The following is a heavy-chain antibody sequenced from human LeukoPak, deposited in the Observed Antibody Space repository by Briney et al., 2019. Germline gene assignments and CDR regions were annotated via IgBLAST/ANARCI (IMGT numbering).Heavy chain of an antibody. CDR2: ISSSGSTI. CDR3: ARGGVRGVIITNPFDY. V-gene: IGHV3-48*03. CDR1: GFTFSSYE. D-gene: IGHD3-10*01. J-gene: IGHJ4*02. Sequence: GGSLRVSCAASGFTFSSYEMNWVRQAPGKGLEWVSYISSSGSTIYYADSVKGRFTISRDNAKNSLYLQMNSLRAEDTAVYYCARGGVRGVIITNPFDYWGQGTLVTVSS.